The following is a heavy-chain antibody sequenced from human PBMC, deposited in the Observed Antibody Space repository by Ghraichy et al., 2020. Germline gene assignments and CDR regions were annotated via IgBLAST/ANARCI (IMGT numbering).Heavy chain of an antibody. CDR3: AKDKFSGSGSYGDY. D-gene: IGHD3-10*01. CDR2: ISGSGGST. Sequence: GGSLRLSCAASGFTFSNYAMSWVRQAPGKGLEWVSDISGSGGSTYYADSVKGRFTISRDNSKNTLYLQMNSLRAEDTAVYYCAKDKFSGSGSYGDYWGQGTLVTVSS. J-gene: IGHJ4*02. V-gene: IGHV3-23*01. CDR1: GFTFSNYA.